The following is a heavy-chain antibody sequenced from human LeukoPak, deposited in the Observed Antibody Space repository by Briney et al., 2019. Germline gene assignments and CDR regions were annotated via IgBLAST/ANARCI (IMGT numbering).Heavy chain of an antibody. Sequence: SETLSLTCAVSGYSISSGYYWGWIRQPPGKGLEWIGSIYHSGSTYYNPSLKSRVTISVDTSKNQFSLKLSSVTAADTAVYSGAKAPSNTIFGSGSENGSTPWGREPLFTAPS. V-gene: IGHV4-38-2*01. J-gene: IGHJ5*02. D-gene: IGHD3-3*01. CDR1: GYSISSGYY. CDR2: IYHSGST. CDR3: AKAPSNTIFGSGSENGSTP.